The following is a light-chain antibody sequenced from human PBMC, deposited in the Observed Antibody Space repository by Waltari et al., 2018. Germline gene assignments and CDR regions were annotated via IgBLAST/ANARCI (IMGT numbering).Light chain of an antibody. J-gene: IGLJ3*02. CDR2: EVN. V-gene: IGLV2-23*02. CDR1: SSDVGTYNL. CDR3: CSYAGDSIWV. Sequence: QSALTQPASVSGSPRQSITIYCTGSSSDVGTYNLVSCYQQYPGKAPKLMIYEVNKRPSVISNRFSGSKSGNTASLRISGLQAGDEADYYCCSYAGDSIWVFGGGTKLTVL.